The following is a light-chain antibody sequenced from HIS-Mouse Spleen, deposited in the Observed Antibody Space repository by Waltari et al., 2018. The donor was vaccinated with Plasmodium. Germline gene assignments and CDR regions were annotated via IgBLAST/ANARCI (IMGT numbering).Light chain of an antibody. CDR1: ALPKKY. CDR3: YSTDSSGNHRV. Sequence: SYELTQPPSVSVSPGQTARITCSGDALPKKYAYWYQQKSGQAPVLVIYEDSKRPSGIPERFSGSSAGTMATLTISGAQGEDEAGYYCYSTDSSGNHRVFGGGTKLTVL. V-gene: IGLV3-10*01. CDR2: EDS. J-gene: IGLJ3*02.